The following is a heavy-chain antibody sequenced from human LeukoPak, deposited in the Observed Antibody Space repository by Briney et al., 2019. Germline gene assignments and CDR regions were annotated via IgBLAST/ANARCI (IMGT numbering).Heavy chain of an antibody. CDR1: GVSISSSSYY. J-gene: IGHJ5*02. V-gene: IGHV4-39*07. CDR3: ARDRGGSYSSPTFDP. D-gene: IGHD6-13*01. Sequence: SETLSLTCTVSGVSISSSSYYWGWLRQPPGKGLEWIGSIYYSGSTYYNPSLKSRVTISVDTSKNQFSLKLSSVTAADTAVYYCARDRGGSYSSPTFDPWGQGTLVTVSS. CDR2: IYYSGST.